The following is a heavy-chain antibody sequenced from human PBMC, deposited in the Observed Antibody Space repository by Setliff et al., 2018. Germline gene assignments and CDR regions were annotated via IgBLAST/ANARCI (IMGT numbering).Heavy chain of an antibody. J-gene: IGHJ4*02. CDR1: GYNFITLG. Sequence: ASVKVSCKTSGYNFITLGINWVRQAPGQGLEWVGWISPYSGKTDYAQKFQDRVIMTIDSATTTAYMELKTLRSDDTVVYYCARGRGPDIVVTIPGDYWGQGTQVTVSS. V-gene: IGHV1-18*01. CDR3: ARGRGPDIVVTIPGDY. CDR2: ISPYSGKT. D-gene: IGHD2-15*01.